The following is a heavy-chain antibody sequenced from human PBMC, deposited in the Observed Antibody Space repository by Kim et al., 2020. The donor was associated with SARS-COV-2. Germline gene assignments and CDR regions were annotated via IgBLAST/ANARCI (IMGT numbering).Heavy chain of an antibody. CDR3: ARKGYSYGSVFDY. J-gene: IGHJ4*02. D-gene: IGHD5-18*01. Sequence: YAQGFTGRLVFSRDTSVSTAYLQSSRLEAEDTAVYYCARKGYSYGSVFDYWGQGTLVTVSS. V-gene: IGHV7-4-1*02.